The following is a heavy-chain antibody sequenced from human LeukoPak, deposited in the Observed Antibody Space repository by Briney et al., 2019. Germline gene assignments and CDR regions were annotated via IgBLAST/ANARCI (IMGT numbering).Heavy chain of an antibody. J-gene: IGHJ4*02. CDR3: ASYSVWFMGDY. V-gene: IGHV3-21*01. Sequence: GGSLRLSCAASGFTFSSYAMNWVRQAPGKGLEWVSSISSSSSYIYYADSVKGRFTISRDNAKNSLYLQMNSLRAEDAAVYYCASYSVWFMGDYWGQGTLVTVSS. CDR1: GFTFSSYA. D-gene: IGHD2-21*01. CDR2: ISSSSSYI.